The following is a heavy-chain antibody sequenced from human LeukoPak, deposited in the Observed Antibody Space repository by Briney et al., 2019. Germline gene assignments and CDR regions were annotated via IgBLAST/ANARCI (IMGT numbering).Heavy chain of an antibody. J-gene: IGHJ2*01. CDR2: IYHSGST. CDR1: GYSISSGYY. D-gene: IGHD4-11*01. V-gene: IGHV4-38-2*01. Sequence: PSETLSLTCAVSGYSISSGYYWGWIRQPPGKGLEWIGCIYHSGSTYYNPSLKSRVTISVDTSKNQFSLRLNSVTAADTAVYYCARSDGTYTWYFDVWGRGTLVTVSS. CDR3: ARSDGTYTWYFDV.